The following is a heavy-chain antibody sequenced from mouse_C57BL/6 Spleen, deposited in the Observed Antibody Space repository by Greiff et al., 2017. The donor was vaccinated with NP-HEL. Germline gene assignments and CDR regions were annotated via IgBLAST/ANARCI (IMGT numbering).Heavy chain of an antibody. Sequence: QVTLKVSGPGILQPSQTLSLTCSFSGFSLSTFGMGVGWIRQPSGKGLEWLAHFWWDDAKYYNPSLKSRLTISKDTSKNQVFLKIANVDTADTATDYCARIEDYDGNFDYWGQGTTLTVSS. J-gene: IGHJ2*01. CDR3: ARIEDYDGNFDY. D-gene: IGHD2-4*01. CDR1: GFSLSTFGMG. V-gene: IGHV8-8*01. CDR2: FWWDDAK.